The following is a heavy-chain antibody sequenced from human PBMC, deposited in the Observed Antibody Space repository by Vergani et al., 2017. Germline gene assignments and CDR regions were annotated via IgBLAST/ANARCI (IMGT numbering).Heavy chain of an antibody. CDR2: IRYDGSNP. CDR3: AKKGGSLYYYGVDV. CDR1: GYTFGHFD. Sequence: QAQLLQSGGGVVQPGGSLRLSCIGSGYTFGHFDMHWVRQAPGKGLAWVAFIRYDGSNPQYIDSVKGRFTISRDNSKDTLFLQMNGLRPEDTGTYFCAKKGGSLYYYGVDVLGQGTTITVSS. D-gene: IGHD1-26*01. J-gene: IGHJ6*02. V-gene: IGHV3-30*02.